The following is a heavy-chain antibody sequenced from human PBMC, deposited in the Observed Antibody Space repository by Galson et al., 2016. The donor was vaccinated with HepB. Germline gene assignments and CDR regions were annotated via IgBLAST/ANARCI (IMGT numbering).Heavy chain of an antibody. J-gene: IGHJ6*02. V-gene: IGHV3-30*04. CDR2: ISADESKK. CDR1: RINFSGFP. Sequence: SLRLSCAASRINFSGFPMHWVRQAPGKGLEWVAVISADESKKLYADSVMGRFTVSRDNSKNTLSLQMNRLRAEDTAVYYCARDRGFSDWLPIAAHYYGMDVWGLGTTVTVSS. CDR3: ARDRGFSDWLPIAAHYYGMDV. D-gene: IGHD3-9*01.